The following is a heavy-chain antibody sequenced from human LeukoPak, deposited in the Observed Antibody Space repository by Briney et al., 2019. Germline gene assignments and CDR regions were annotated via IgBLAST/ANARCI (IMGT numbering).Heavy chain of an antibody. J-gene: IGHJ4*02. V-gene: IGHV1-18*01. Sequence: ASVKVSCKASGYTFTSYGITWVGQAPGQGLEWMGWISTYNGNTNYAQNLQGRVSMTIDTSTSTAYMELRSLRSDDTAVYYCARGRGSTSRYWGQGTLVTVSS. D-gene: IGHD5-12*01. CDR3: ARGRGSTSRY. CDR1: GYTFTSYG. CDR2: ISTYNGNT.